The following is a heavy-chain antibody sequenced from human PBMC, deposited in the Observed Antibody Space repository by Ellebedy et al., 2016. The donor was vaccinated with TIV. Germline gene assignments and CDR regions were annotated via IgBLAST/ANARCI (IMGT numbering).Heavy chain of an antibody. Sequence: GESLKISCAASGFTFSSFWMTWARQVPGKGLEWVANMDQDGSKTHYVGSVKGRFSISRDNAQNSLYLQMNSLRAEDTAMYDCARDEGSEGALGYWGQGTLVTVSS. J-gene: IGHJ4*02. CDR2: MDQDGSKT. D-gene: IGHD3-22*01. CDR1: GFTFSSFW. CDR3: ARDEGSEGALGY. V-gene: IGHV3-7*03.